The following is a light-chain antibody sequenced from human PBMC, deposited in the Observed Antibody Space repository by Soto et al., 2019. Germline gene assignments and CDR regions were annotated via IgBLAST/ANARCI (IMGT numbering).Light chain of an antibody. CDR2: LGS. CDR1: QSLLHSNGNNY. J-gene: IGKJ2*01. Sequence: DIVMTQSPLSPPVTPGEPASISCRSSQSLLHSNGNNYLEWYLQKPGQSPQLLIYLGSNRASGVPDRFSGSGSGTDFTLKISRVEAEDVGVYYCMQALQTPYTFGQGTKLEIK. V-gene: IGKV2-28*01. CDR3: MQALQTPYT.